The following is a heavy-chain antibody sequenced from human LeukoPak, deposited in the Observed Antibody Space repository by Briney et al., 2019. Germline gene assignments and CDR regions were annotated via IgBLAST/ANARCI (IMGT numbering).Heavy chain of an antibody. CDR1: GFTFSTYS. V-gene: IGHV3-21*01. Sequence: GGSLRLSCAASGFTFSTYSMNWVRQAPGKGLECVSSISSGSSFIYYADSVKGRFTISRDNAKNSLFLQMNRLRAEDTAVYYCARGGIETGYEFDSWGQGTLVTVSS. J-gene: IGHJ4*02. CDR3: ARGGIETGYEFDS. CDR2: ISSGSSFI. D-gene: IGHD3-9*01.